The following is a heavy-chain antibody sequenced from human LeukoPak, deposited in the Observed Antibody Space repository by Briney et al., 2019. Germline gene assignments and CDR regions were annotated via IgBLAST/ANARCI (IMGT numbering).Heavy chain of an antibody. CDR3: AKEDDLEWLVY. J-gene: IGHJ4*02. D-gene: IGHD3-3*01. CDR1: GFPFSSYG. Sequence: HPGGSLRLSCAASGFPFSSYGMHWVRQAPGKGLEWVAVISYDGSNKYYADSVKGRFTISRDNSKNTLYLQMNSLRAEDTAVYYCAKEDDLEWLVYWGQGTLVTVSS. V-gene: IGHV3-30*18. CDR2: ISYDGSNK.